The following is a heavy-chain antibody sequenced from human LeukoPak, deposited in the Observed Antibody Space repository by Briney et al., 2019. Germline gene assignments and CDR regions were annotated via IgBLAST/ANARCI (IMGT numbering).Heavy chain of an antibody. CDR3: ARDQDCSSTSCYPYYFDY. Sequence: GASVTVSCKASGGTFTSYAISWVRQAPGQGLEWVGRIIPILGIANYAQKFQGRVTITADKSTSTAYMELSSLRSEDTAVYYCARDQDCSSTSCYPYYFDYWGQGALVTVSS. J-gene: IGHJ4*02. CDR1: GGTFTSYA. D-gene: IGHD2-2*01. CDR2: IIPILGIA. V-gene: IGHV1-69*04.